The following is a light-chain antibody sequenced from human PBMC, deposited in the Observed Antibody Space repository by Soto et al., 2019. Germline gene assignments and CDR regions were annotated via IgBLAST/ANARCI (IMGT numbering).Light chain of an antibody. Sequence: DIPMTQSPSTLSASVGDRVTITCRASQSVSSWLAWYQQKPGKAPNLLIYTASSLESGVPSRFSDSGYGTEFTLTISSLQTDDFATYYCQQYNSAWTFGQGTTVEIK. J-gene: IGKJ1*01. CDR1: QSVSSW. V-gene: IGKV1-5*03. CDR2: TAS. CDR3: QQYNSAWT.